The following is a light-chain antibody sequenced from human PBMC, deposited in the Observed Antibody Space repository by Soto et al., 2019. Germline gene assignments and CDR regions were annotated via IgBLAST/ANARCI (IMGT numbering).Light chain of an antibody. CDR3: QQYNSYST. Sequence: EIVLTQSPATPSLSPGERATLSCRASQSVSSYLAWYQQKPGQAPRLLIYDASNRATGIPARFSGSGSGTDFTLTISSLEPEDFATYYCQQYNSYSTFGQGTKVEIK. CDR2: DAS. J-gene: IGKJ1*01. CDR1: QSVSSY. V-gene: IGKV3-11*01.